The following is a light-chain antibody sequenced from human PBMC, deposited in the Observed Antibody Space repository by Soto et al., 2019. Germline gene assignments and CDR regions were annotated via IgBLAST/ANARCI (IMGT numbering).Light chain of an antibody. J-gene: IGKJ1*01. CDR2: KAS. Sequence: DIQMTQSPSTLSGSVGDRVTITCRASQTISSWLAWYQQKPGKAPKLLIYKASTLKSGVPSRFSGSGSGTDFTLTISCLQSEDFATYYCQQYYSYPPWTFGQGTKADIK. CDR3: QQYYSYPPWT. V-gene: IGKV1-5*03. CDR1: QTISSW.